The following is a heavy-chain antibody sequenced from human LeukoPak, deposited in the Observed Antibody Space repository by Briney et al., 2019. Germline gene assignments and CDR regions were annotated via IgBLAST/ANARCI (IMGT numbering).Heavy chain of an antibody. CDR2: IYYSGST. J-gene: IGHJ4*02. Sequence: PSETLSLTCTVSGGSISSYYWSWIRQPPGKGLEWIGYIYYSGSTNYNPSLKSRFTISVDTSKNQFSLKLSSVTAADTAVYYCARRGVLMVYATEYYFDYWGQGTLVTVSS. CDR1: GGSISSYY. V-gene: IGHV4-59*08. CDR3: ARRGVLMVYATEYYFDY. D-gene: IGHD2-8*01.